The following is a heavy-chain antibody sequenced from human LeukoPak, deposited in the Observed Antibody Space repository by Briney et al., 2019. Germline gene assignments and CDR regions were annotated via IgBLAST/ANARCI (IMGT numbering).Heavy chain of an antibody. CDR2: IYYSGTT. V-gene: IGHV4-59*01. D-gene: IGHD1-26*01. Sequence: SETLSLTCTVSGDSITSYYWSWIRQPPGKGLEWIGYIYYSGTTNYNPSLKGRVTISVDTSKNQFSLKLSSVTAADTAVYYCARGGSYHLGYWGQGTLVTVSS. CDR1: GDSITSYY. CDR3: ARGGSYHLGY. J-gene: IGHJ4*02.